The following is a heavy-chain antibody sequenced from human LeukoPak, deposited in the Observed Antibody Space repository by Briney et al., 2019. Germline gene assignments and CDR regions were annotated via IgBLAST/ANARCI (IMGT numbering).Heavy chain of an antibody. Sequence: GRSLRLSCAASGFTFSSYGMHWVRQAPGKGLEWVAVISNDGSKIYYTDSVKGRFTISRDNPKNTLYLQMNSLSAEDTAMYYCAQDRGGEQQLIQGFAYWGQGTPVTVSS. CDR1: GFTFSSYG. CDR3: AQDRGGEQQLIQGFAY. CDR2: ISNDGSKI. V-gene: IGHV3-30*18. J-gene: IGHJ4*02. D-gene: IGHD6-13*01.